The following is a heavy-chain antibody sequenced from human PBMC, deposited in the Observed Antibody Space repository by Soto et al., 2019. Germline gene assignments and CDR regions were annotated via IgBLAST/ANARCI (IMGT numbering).Heavy chain of an antibody. CDR3: ATSNWFDP. Sequence: QLQLQESGPGLVKPSETLSLTCTVSGGSISSRGYYWGWIRQPPGKGLEWIGTIYYSGSTYYNPPLKSHVTISVDTSKNQFSLKLSSVTAADTAVYYCATSNWFDPWGQGTLVTVSS. CDR2: IYYSGST. V-gene: IGHV4-39*01. J-gene: IGHJ5*02. CDR1: GGSISSRGYY.